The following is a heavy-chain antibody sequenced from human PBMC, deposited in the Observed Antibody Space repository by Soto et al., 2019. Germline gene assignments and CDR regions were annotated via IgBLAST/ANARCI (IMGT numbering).Heavy chain of an antibody. V-gene: IGHV3-53*02. J-gene: IGHJ6*02. CDR1: GFALSSNF. Sequence: EVQLVETGGDLIQSGGSLRLSCAASGFALSSNFMMWVRQAPGKGLECISVTYTGGSTHYADSVKGRFTVSRDDSMNTLYLQMNSLRAEDTAVYYCARDPPITSDYAMDVWGQGTTVIVSS. CDR3: ARDPPITSDYAMDV. CDR2: TYTGGST. D-gene: IGHD1-20*01.